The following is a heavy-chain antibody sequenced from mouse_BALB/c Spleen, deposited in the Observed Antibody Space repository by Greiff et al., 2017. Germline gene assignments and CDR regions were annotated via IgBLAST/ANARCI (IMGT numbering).Heavy chain of an antibody. V-gene: IGHV1-12*01. CDR2: IYPGNGDT. J-gene: IGHJ2*01. CDR3: AREYYDYYFDY. D-gene: IGHD2-4*01. CDR1: GYTFTSYN. Sequence: QVQLQQPGAELVKPGASVKMSCKASGYTFTSYNMHWVKQTPGQGLEWIGAIYPGNGDTSYNQKFKGKATLTADKSSSTAYMQLSSLTSEDSAVYYCAREYYDYYFDYWGQGTTLTVSS.